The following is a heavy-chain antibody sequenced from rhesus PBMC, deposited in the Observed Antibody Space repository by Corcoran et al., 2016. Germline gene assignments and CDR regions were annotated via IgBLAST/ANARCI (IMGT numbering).Heavy chain of an antibody. Sequence: QLQLQESGPGLVKPSETLSLTCVVFGGSLRDNWGNWILQAPGKGLGWIGRISGNGGGPTFNPSLKSRVTISTGRSNNQFSLKLTSVTAADTAIYYCAKQGHKGAPSYYGFDSWGQGVVVTVSS. J-gene: IGHJ6*01. D-gene: IGHD2-39*01. CDR1: GGSLRDNW. V-gene: IGHV4-173*01. CDR2: ISGNGGGP. CDR3: AKQGHKGAPSYYGFDS.